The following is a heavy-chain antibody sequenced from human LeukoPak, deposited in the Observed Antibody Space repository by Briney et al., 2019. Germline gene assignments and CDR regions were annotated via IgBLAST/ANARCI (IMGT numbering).Heavy chain of an antibody. CDR3: ARDRAEGAFDI. D-gene: IGHD6-19*01. V-gene: IGHV4-59*01. Sequence: SETLSLTCTVSGGSISSYYWSWIRQPPGKGLEWIEYIYYSGSTNYNPSLKSRVTTSVGTSKNQFSLKLSSVTAADTAVYYCARDRAEGAFDIWGQGTMVTVSS. CDR1: GGSISSYY. J-gene: IGHJ3*02. CDR2: IYYSGST.